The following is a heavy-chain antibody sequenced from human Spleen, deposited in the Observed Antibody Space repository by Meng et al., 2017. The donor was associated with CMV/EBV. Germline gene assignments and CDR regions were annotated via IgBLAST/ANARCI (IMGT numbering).Heavy chain of an antibody. CDR2: FYNSGNT. V-gene: IGHV4-59*01. CDR1: GGSNNPYF. D-gene: IGHD3-3*01. Sequence: QPPLQESGPRLVNPSGTLSLTCTVSGGSNNPYFWNWIRQPPGKGLEWIGYFYNSGNTDYNSSLKSRATISIDTSKNQFSLKLRSVTPADTAVYYCARGGERNTILGYWGQGTLVTVSS. J-gene: IGHJ4*02. CDR3: ARGGERNTILGY.